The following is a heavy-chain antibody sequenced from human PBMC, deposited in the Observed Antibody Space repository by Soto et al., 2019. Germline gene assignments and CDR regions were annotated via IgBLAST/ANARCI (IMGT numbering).Heavy chain of an antibody. Sequence: SETLSLTCAVYGGSFSGYYWSWIRQPPGKGLEWIGEINHSGSTNYNPSLKSRVTISVDTSKNQFSLKLSSVTAADTAVYYCARAGGKWLVLRWFDPWGQGTLVTVSS. CDR2: INHSGST. CDR1: GGSFSGYY. J-gene: IGHJ5*02. D-gene: IGHD6-19*01. CDR3: ARAGGKWLVLRWFDP. V-gene: IGHV4-34*01.